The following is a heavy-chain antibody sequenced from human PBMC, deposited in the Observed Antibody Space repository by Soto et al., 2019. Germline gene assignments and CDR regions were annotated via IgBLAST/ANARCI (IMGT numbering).Heavy chain of an antibody. J-gene: IGHJ4*02. CDR2: IKQDGSEK. V-gene: IGHV3-7*01. Sequence: GGSLRLSCAASGFTFSSYWMSWVRQAPGKGLEWVANIKQDGSEKYYVDSVKGRFTISRDNAKNSLYLQMNSLRAEDTAVYYCARGGTIAVATFDYWGQGTLVTVSS. CDR3: ARGGTIAVATFDY. D-gene: IGHD6-19*01. CDR1: GFTFSSYW.